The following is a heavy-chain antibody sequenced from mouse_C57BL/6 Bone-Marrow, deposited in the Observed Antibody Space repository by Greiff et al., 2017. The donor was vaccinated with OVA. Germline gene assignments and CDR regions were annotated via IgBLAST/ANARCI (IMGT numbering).Heavy chain of an antibody. CDR2: INPSTGGT. J-gene: IGHJ4*01. V-gene: IGHV1-42*01. CDR1: GYSFTGYY. Sequence: EVQRVESGPELVKPGASVKISCKASGYSFTGYYMNWVKQSPEKSLEWIGEINPSTGGTTYNQKFKAKATLTVDKSSSTAYMQLKSLTSEDSAVYYCARRVYAMDYWGQGTSVTVSS. CDR3: ARRVYAMDY.